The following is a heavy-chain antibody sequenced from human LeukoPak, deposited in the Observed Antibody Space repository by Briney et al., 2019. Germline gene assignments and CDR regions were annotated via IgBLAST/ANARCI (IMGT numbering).Heavy chain of an antibody. V-gene: IGHV5-51*01. CDR2: IYPGDSDT. Sequence: GASLQISCKGSGYSFTSYWIGWVRPLPGKGLEWMGIIYPGDSDTRYSPSFQGQVTISADKSISTAYLQWSSLKASDTAMYYCARRIGYCSSTSCYSNWFDPWGQGTLVTVSS. CDR3: ARRIGYCSSTSCYSNWFDP. J-gene: IGHJ5*02. D-gene: IGHD2-2*01. CDR1: GYSFTSYW.